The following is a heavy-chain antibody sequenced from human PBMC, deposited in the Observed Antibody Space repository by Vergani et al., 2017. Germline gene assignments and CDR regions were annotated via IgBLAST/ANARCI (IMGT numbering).Heavy chain of an antibody. CDR3: ARLTGPEDSSSWYDY. D-gene: IGHD6-13*01. J-gene: IGHJ4*02. V-gene: IGHV5-51*01. CDR1: GYSFTSYW. CDR2: IYPGDSDT. Sequence: EVQLVQSGAEVKKPGESLKISCKGSGYSFTSYWIGWVRQVPGKGLEWMGIIYPGDSDTRYSPSFQGQVTISADKSLSTAYLQWSSLKASDTAMYYCARLTGPEDSSSWYDYWGQGTLVTVSS.